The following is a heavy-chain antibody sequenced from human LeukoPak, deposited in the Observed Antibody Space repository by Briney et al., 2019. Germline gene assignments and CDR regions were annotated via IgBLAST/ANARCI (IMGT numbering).Heavy chain of an antibody. CDR1: GFTFSSYA. D-gene: IGHD3-22*01. CDR3: ARPIQIPNYYDSSGYPFDY. J-gene: IGHJ4*02. Sequence: PGRSLRLSCAASGFTFSSYAMHWVRQAPGEGLEWVAVISYDGSNKYYADSVKGRFTISRDNSKNTLYLQMNSLRAEDTAVYYCARPIQIPNYYDSSGYPFDYWGQGALVTVSS. CDR2: ISYDGSNK. V-gene: IGHV3-30-3*01.